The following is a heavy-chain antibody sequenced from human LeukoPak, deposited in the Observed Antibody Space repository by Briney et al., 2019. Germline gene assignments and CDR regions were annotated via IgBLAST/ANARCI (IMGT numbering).Heavy chain of an antibody. J-gene: IGHJ4*02. V-gene: IGHV4-61*02. CDR1: GGSISSGSYY. Sequence: SETLSLTCTVSGGSISSGSYYWSWIRQPAGKGLEWIGRIYSSGNTNYNPSLKSRVTISVDTSKNQFSLKLSSVIAADTAVYYCARGGNDFRSGYSLDFDYWGQGILVTVSS. D-gene: IGHD3-3*01. CDR2: IYSSGNT. CDR3: ARGGNDFRSGYSLDFDY.